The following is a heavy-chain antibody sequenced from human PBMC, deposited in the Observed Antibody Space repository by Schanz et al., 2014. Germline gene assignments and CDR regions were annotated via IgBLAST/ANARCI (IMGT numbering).Heavy chain of an antibody. CDR3: AKSYDTSGYSGFDY. V-gene: IGHV3-48*04. Sequence: EVQLLESGGGLVQPGGSLRLSCAASGFTFSYYSLNWVRQAPGKGLEWLSYTKAGGRDIHYADSVKGRFTISRDNAKNSLYLQMNSLRTEDTAVYFCAKSYDTSGYSGFDYWGQGTLVTVSS. CDR1: GFTFSYYS. D-gene: IGHD3-22*01. J-gene: IGHJ4*02. CDR2: TKAGGRDI.